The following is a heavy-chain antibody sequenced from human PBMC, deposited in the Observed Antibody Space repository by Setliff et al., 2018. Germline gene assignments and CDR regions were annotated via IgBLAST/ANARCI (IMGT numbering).Heavy chain of an antibody. CDR2: VSRSGST. CDR1: GTSISTGPYY. CDR3: ASWGSAIAFDL. D-gene: IGHD3-16*01. Sequence: TSETLSLTCTVSGTSISTGPYYWTWIRQSAERGLEWIGYVSRSGSTSYNSSLKRQISISLDTSKNQFSLKLSSVTAADTAIYYCASWGSAIAFDLWGQGTVVTVSS. J-gene: IGHJ3*01. V-gene: IGHV4-31*01.